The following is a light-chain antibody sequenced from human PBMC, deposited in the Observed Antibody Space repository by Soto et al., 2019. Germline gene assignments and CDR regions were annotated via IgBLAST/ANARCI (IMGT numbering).Light chain of an antibody. J-gene: IGLJ1*01. CDR2: SYD. CDR3: AAWDASLDGYV. CDR1: SSNLGDNA. V-gene: IGLV1-44*01. Sequence: QSVLTQPPSASGTPGQRVTISCSTSSSNLGDNAVNWYQHVPGTAPKLLIYSYDQRPSGVPDRFSGSKSGTSAFLAISGLQSEYEADYYCAAWDASLDGYVFGTGTKVTVL.